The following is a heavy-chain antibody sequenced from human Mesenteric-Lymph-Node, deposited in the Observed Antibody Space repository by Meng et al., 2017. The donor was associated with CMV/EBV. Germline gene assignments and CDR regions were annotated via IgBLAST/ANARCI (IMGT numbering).Heavy chain of an antibody. Sequence: QGQLQQWGEGLLKPSEPLSPTCAVYGGSFSGYYWSWIRQPPGKGLEWIGEINHSGSTNYNPSLKSRVTISVDTSKNQFSLKLSSVTAADTAVYYCARHQRWLKSEGGFNYWGQGTLVTVSS. D-gene: IGHD4-23*01. CDR1: GGSFSGYY. V-gene: IGHV4-34*01. CDR3: ARHQRWLKSEGGFNY. J-gene: IGHJ4*02. CDR2: INHSGST.